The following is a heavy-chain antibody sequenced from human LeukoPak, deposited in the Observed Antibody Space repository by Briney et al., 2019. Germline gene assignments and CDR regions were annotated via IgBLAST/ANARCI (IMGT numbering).Heavy chain of an antibody. J-gene: IGHJ4*02. V-gene: IGHV4-59*01. CDR1: GGSISSFY. CDR2: IYYTGST. D-gene: IGHD6-25*01. Sequence: PSETLSLTCTVSGGSISSFYWSWIRQPPGKGLEWIGYIYYTGSTNYNSSLKSRVTISVDTSKNQFSLNLSSVTAADTAMYYCARDRGYIPGFDYWGQGTLVTVSS. CDR3: ARDRGYIPGFDY.